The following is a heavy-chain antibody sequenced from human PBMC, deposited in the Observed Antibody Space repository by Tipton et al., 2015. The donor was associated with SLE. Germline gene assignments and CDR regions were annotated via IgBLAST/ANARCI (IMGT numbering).Heavy chain of an antibody. CDR1: GGSITNHY. V-gene: IGHV4-59*11. J-gene: IGHJ4*02. CDR3: AGHVVGTTREY. CDR2: IHYSGTT. Sequence: GLVKPSETLSLTCTVSGGSITNHYWNWIRQPPGKGLEWIGYIHYSGTTHDHPSLKSRVTMSVDMSKNQFSLRLTSVTAADTAVYYCAGHVVGTTREYWGQGTLVPVSS. D-gene: IGHD1-7*01.